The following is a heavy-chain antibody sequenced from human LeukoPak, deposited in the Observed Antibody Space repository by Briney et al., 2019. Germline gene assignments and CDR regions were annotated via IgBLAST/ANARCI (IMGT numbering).Heavy chain of an antibody. CDR3: ARPSINDYGDFGY. V-gene: IGHV3-21*01. J-gene: IGHJ4*02. Sequence: GGSLRLSCAASGFTFSTYNMHWVRQAPGKGLEWVSSISGTSRSTYIYYTDSVKGRFTISRDNAENSLYLQMNSLRAEDTAVYYCARPSINDYGDFGYWGQGTLVTVSS. D-gene: IGHD4-17*01. CDR2: ISGTSRSTYI. CDR1: GFTFSTYN.